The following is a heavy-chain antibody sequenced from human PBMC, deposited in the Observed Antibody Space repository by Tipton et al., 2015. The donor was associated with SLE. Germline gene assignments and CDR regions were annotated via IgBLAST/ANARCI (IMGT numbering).Heavy chain of an antibody. J-gene: IGHJ4*02. CDR3: ARGGVGGTTDY. Sequence: QLVQSGAEVRKPGASVKVSCKASGYTFTKYGISWVRQAPGQGLEWMGGIMPIFGTANYAQKLQGRVTITTDESTSTAYMELSSLRSEDTAVYYCARGGVGGTTDYWGQGTLVTVSS. CDR2: IMPIFGTA. V-gene: IGHV1-69*05. D-gene: IGHD1-14*01. CDR1: GYTFTKYG.